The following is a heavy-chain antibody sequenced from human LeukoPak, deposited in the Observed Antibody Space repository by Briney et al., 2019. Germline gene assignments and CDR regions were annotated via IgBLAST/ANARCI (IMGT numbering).Heavy chain of an antibody. CDR1: GYTFTGYY. D-gene: IGHD2-2*02. CDR3: TRVYCSSSSCYNADY. Sequence: ASVKVSCKASGYTFTGYYMHWVRQAPGQGIEWMGIINLNGGSTKYAQKFQGRVTMTRDTSTSTVYIELSSLRSEDTAVYYCTRVYCSSSSCYNADYWGQGTLVTVSS. CDR2: INLNGGST. V-gene: IGHV1-46*03. J-gene: IGHJ4*02.